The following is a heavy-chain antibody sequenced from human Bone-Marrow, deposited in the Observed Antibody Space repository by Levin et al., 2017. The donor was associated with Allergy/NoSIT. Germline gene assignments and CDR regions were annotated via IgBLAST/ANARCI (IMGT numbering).Heavy chain of an antibody. CDR2: ISYDGRNT. V-gene: IGHV3-30*18. CDR3: AKDREGQRTRSDS. D-gene: IGHD1-7*01. CDR1: GFNVNDYA. J-gene: IGHJ5*02. Sequence: GESLKISCAASGFNVNDYAMHWVRQAPGKGLEWVAVISYDGRNTYHIDSVKGRFTISRDNSKNTLYLQMNSLKTEDTAVYYCAKDREGQRTRSDSWGQGTLVTVSS.